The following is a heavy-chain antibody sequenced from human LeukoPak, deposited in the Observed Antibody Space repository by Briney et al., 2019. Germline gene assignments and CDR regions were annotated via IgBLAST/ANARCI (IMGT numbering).Heavy chain of an antibody. D-gene: IGHD6-19*01. CDR3: SVAGTLGLDY. J-gene: IGHJ4*02. CDR1: GFTFSSYS. V-gene: IGHV3-21*01. CDR2: ISSSSSYV. Sequence: GGSLRLSCAASGFTFSSYSMNWVRQAPGKGLEWVSSISSSSSYVYYADSVKGRFTISRDNAKNSLYLQMNSLRAEDTAVYYCSVAGTLGLDYWGQGTLVTVSS.